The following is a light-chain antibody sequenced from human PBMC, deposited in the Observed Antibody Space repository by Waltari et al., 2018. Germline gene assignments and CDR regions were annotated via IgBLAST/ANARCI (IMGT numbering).Light chain of an antibody. CDR2: RAS. CDR1: QTVTSW. V-gene: IGKV1-5*03. J-gene: IGKJ2*01. Sequence: DIQLTQSPSTLSASVGDTVTITCRASQTVTSWLAWYQPKPGKAPKLLIYRASTLENGVPARFSGSGFATVFTLTISSLQPDDFATYYCQQYHTDKTFGQGTKVEIK. CDR3: QQYHTDKT.